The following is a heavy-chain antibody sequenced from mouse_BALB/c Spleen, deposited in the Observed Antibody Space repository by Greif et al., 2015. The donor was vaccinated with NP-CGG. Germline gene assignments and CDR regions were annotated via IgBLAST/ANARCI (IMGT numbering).Heavy chain of an antibody. V-gene: IGHV1-69*02. CDR1: GYTFTSYW. J-gene: IGHJ4*01. D-gene: IGHD1-1*01. CDR2: IDPSDSET. CDR3: ARYYYGSRRAMDY. Sequence: VHLVESGAELVKPGAPVKLSCKASGYTFTSYWMNWVKQRPGRGLEWIGRIDPSDSETHYNQKFKDKATLTVDKSSSTAYIQLSSLTSEDSAVYYCARYYYGSRRAMDYWGQGTSVTVSS.